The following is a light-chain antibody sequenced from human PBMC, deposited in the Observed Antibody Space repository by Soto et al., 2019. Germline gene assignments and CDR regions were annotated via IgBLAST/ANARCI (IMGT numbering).Light chain of an antibody. CDR3: QQRSNWPPFS. V-gene: IGKV3-11*01. Sequence: EMVLTQSPATLSLSPGARATLSCRASQSVSRYLAWYQQKPGQAPRLLIYDASNRATGIPARFSGSGSGTDFTLTISSLEPEDFAVYYCQQRSNWPPFSFGGGTKVEIK. CDR1: QSVSRY. CDR2: DAS. J-gene: IGKJ4*01.